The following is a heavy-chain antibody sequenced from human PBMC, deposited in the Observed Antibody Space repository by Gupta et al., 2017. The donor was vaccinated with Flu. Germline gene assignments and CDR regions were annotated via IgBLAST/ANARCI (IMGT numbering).Heavy chain of an antibody. D-gene: IGHD2/OR15-2a*01. CDR1: DYTFVSYW. J-gene: IGHJ4*02. Sequence: VQLVQSGVEVQKAGESLKISCKASDYTFVSYWIGWVRQVPGKGLEWVAIIYPGDSDTRYNPSFEGQVTISADKFINTAYLQWSSLRASDTAIYYCARHLLHRGEVAAEIDFWGQGTLVTVSS. CDR3: ARHLLHRGEVAAEIDF. CDR2: IYPGDSDT. V-gene: IGHV5-51*01.